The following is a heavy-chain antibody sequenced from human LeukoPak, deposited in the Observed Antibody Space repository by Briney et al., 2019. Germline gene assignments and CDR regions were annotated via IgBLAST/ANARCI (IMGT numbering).Heavy chain of an antibody. CDR1: GFTFDDYA. V-gene: IGHV3-9*01. CDR2: ISWNSGSI. Sequence: GGSLRLSCAASGFTFDDYAMHWVRQAPGKGLEWVSGISWNSGSIGYADSVKGRFTISRDNAKNSLYLQMNSLRAEDTALYYCAKDACSGGSCYYFDYWGQGTLVTVSS. J-gene: IGHJ4*02. CDR3: AKDACSGGSCYYFDY. D-gene: IGHD2-15*01.